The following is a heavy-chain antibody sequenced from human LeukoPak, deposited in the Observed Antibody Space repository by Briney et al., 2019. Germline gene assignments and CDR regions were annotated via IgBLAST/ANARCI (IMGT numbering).Heavy chain of an antibody. CDR3: VRGGTGNGNYFDF. D-gene: IGHD1-1*01. J-gene: IGHJ4*02. Sequence: GGSLRLSCAASGFSFSSYSMNWVRQAPGKGLEWLSYIDDRGSPIKYADSVKGRFTISRDNAKNSLPLQMNGLRGEDTAVYYCVRGGTGNGNYFDFWGQGTLVTVSS. CDR1: GFSFSSYS. CDR2: IDDRGSPI. V-gene: IGHV3-48*01.